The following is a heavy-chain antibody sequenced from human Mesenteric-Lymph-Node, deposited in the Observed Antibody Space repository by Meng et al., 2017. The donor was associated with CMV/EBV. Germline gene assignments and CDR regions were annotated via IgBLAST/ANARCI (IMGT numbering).Heavy chain of an antibody. CDR3: AREEGDYNGMDV. J-gene: IGHJ6*02. D-gene: IGHD3-16*01. Sequence: ASVKVSCKASGYTFTTYYNHWVRQAPGQGLEWMGVINPSAGSTSYAQKFQGRVTMTRDTSTSTVYMELSSLRFEDTAVYYCAREEGDYNGMDVWGQGTTVTVSS. CDR2: INPSAGST. V-gene: IGHV1-46*01. CDR1: GYTFTTYY.